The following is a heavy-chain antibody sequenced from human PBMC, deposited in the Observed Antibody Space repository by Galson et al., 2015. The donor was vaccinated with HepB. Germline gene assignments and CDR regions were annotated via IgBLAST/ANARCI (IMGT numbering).Heavy chain of an antibody. CDR3: ARHNTGSDY. D-gene: IGHD6-19*01. CDR2: IRSSGGTI. V-gene: IGHV3-11*04. J-gene: IGHJ4*02. Sequence: SLRLSCAASGFTFGDYYMTWLRQAPGKGLEWVSYIRSSGGTIFYANSVKGRFTVSRDNVENSLYLQMNSLRPEDTAVYYCARHNTGSDYWGQGTLVTVS. CDR1: GFTFGDYY.